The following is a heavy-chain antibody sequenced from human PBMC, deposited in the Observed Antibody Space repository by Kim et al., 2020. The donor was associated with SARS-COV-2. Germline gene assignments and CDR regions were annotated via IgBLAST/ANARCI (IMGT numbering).Heavy chain of an antibody. V-gene: IGHV3-11*04. Sequence: GGSLRLSCAASGFTFSDYYMSWIRQAPGKGLEWVSYISSSGSTIYYADSVKGRFTISRDNAKNSLYLQMNSLRAEDTAVYYCASQKAVAGTYYYYGMDVWGQGNTVTVSS. CDR2: ISSSGSTI. CDR1: GFTFSDYY. CDR3: ASQKAVAGTYYYYGMDV. D-gene: IGHD6-19*01. J-gene: IGHJ6*02.